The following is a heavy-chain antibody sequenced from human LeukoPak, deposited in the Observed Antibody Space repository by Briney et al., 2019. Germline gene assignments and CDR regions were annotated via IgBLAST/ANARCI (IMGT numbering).Heavy chain of an antibody. CDR2: INPKSGGT. CDR1: GYTFSGSY. Sequence: ASVRVSCKASGYTFSGSYMHWVRQAPGHGLEWMGWINPKSGGTNYAQKFQGRVTMTRDTSISTAHMELSRLRSDDTAVYYCARDNDGMDVWGQGTTVTVSS. D-gene: IGHD2-8*01. CDR3: ARDNDGMDV. V-gene: IGHV1-2*02. J-gene: IGHJ6*02.